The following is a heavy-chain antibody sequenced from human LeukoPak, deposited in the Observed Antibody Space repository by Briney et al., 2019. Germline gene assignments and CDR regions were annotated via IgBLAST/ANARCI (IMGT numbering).Heavy chain of an antibody. D-gene: IGHD6-19*01. CDR1: GGSISSSSYY. Sequence: SETLSLTCTVSGGSISSSSYYWGWIRQPPGKGLEWIGSIYYSGSTNYNPSLKSRVTISVDKSKNQFSLKLSSVTAADTAVYYCARALLWLAEGAFDIWGQGTMVTVSS. CDR3: ARALLWLAEGAFDI. J-gene: IGHJ3*02. V-gene: IGHV4-39*07. CDR2: IYYSGST.